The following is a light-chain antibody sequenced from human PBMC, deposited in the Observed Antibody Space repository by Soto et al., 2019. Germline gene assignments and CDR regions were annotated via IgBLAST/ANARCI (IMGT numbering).Light chain of an antibody. CDR1: QSVSSY. V-gene: IGKV3-11*01. J-gene: IGKJ4*01. Sequence: EIVLTQSPATLSLSPGERATLSCRASQSVSSYLAWYQQKPGQAPRLLIYDASNRATGIPARFSGSGSGTDFTLPISRLEPEDFAVYYCQQYQHWPLAFGGGTKIDIK. CDR2: DAS. CDR3: QQYQHWPLA.